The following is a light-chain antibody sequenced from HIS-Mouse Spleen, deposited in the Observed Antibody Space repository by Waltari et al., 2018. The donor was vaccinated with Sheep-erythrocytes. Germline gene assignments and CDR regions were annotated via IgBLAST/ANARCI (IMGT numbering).Light chain of an antibody. CDR1: KLGDKY. V-gene: IGLV3-1*01. J-gene: IGLJ3*02. CDR3: QAWDSSTAWV. Sequence: SYELTQPPSVSVSPGQTASITCSGGKLGDKYACWYQQKPGQSPVLVIYQDSKRPSGTPARFSGSNSGHTATLTIRGTQAMDESDYYCQAWDSSTAWVFGGGTKLTVL. CDR2: QDS.